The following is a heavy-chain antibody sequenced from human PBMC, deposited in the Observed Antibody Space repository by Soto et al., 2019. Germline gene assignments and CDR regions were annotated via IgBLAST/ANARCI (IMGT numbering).Heavy chain of an antibody. CDR3: ARVEGIGGDEYYYGMDV. D-gene: IGHD2-21*01. CDR1: GGSISSYY. CDR2: IYYSGST. Sequence: SETLSLTCTVSGGSISSYYWSWIRQPPGKGLEWIGYIYYSGSTNYNPSLKSRVTISVDTSKNQFSLKLSSVTAADTAVYYCARVEGIGGDEYYYGMDVWGQGTTVTVSS. V-gene: IGHV4-59*01. J-gene: IGHJ6*02.